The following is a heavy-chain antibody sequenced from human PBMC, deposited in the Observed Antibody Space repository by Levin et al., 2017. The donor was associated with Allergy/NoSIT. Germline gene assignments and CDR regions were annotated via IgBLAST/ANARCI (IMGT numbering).Heavy chain of an antibody. V-gene: IGHV3-7*01. Sequence: GESLKISCAASGFTFSSYWMSWVRQAPGKGLEWVANIKQDGSEKYYVDSVKGRFTISRDNAKNSLYLQMNSLRAEDTAVYYCAREYYYTTSGYSPLGYWGQGALVTVSS. CDR1: GFTFSSYW. CDR3: AREYYYTTSGYSPLGY. CDR2: IKQDGSEK. D-gene: IGHD3-22*01. J-gene: IGHJ4*02.